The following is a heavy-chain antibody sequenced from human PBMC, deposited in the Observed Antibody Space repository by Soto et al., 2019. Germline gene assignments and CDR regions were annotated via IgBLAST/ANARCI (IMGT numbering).Heavy chain of an antibody. CDR2: TYYRSRWYN. CDR1: GDSVSSNNAA. D-gene: IGHD1-7*01. CDR3: AGTTSHYWYYMDV. Sequence: SQPLSLTCAISGDSVSSNNAAWNWIRPSPSRGLEWLGRTYYRSRWYNDYAVSVKSRITVNPDTSKNQFSLQLTSVTPEDTAVYYCAGTTSHYWYYMDVWGKGTTVTVSS. J-gene: IGHJ6*03. V-gene: IGHV6-1*01.